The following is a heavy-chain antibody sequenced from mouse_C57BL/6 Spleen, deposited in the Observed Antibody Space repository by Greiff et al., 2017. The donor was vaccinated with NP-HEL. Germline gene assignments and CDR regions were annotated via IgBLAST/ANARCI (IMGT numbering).Heavy chain of an antibody. CDR1: GFTFSSYA. V-gene: IGHV5-4*01. CDR2: ISDGGSYT. J-gene: IGHJ2*01. D-gene: IGHD1-1*01. Sequence: EVMLVESGGGLVKPGGSLKLSCAASGFTFSSYAMSWVRQTPEKRLEWVATISDGGSYTYYPDNVKGRFTISRDNAKNNLYLQMSHLKSEDTAMYYCARDLYYYGSIYFDYWGQGTTLTVSS. CDR3: ARDLYYYGSIYFDY.